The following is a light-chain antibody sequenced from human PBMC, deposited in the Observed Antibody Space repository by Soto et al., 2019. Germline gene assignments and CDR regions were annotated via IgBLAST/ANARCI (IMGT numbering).Light chain of an antibody. CDR2: EVS. CDR1: RSDVGGYNY. V-gene: IGLV2-14*01. Sequence: QSVLTQPASVSGSPGQSITISCTGTRSDVGGYNYVSWYQQHPGKSPKLMIYEVSNRPSGVSNRFSGSKSGNTASLTLSGLQAEDEADYYCATGDSSLRAYGFGAGTKLTVL. J-gene: IGLJ1*01. CDR3: ATGDSSLRAYG.